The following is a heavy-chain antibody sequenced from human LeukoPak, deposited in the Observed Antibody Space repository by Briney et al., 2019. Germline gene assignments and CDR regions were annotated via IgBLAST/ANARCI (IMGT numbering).Heavy chain of an antibody. CDR1: GYTFTGYY. Sequence: ASVKVSCKASGYTFTGYYMHWVRQAPGQGLEWMGWINPNSGGTNYAQKFQGRVTMTRDTSISTAYMELSRLRSDDTAVYYCARDRATGITMVRGGLTTHNWFDPWGQGTLVTVSS. CDR3: ARDRATGITMVRGGLTTHNWFDP. CDR2: INPNSGGT. D-gene: IGHD3-10*01. J-gene: IGHJ5*02. V-gene: IGHV1-2*02.